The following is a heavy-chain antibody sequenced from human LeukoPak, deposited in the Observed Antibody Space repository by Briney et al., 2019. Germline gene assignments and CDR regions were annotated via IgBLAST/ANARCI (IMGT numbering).Heavy chain of an antibody. CDR3: GASEIS. D-gene: IGHD1-14*01. CDR2: IKEDGSEK. CDR1: GFTFSNYW. J-gene: IGHJ5*02. Sequence: PGGSLRLSCAASGFTFSNYWMGWVRQAPGKGLEWVANIKEDGSEKNYVDSVKGRFTISRDNAKNSLYLQMNSLRAEDTAVYYCGASEISWGQGTLVTVSS. V-gene: IGHV3-7*01.